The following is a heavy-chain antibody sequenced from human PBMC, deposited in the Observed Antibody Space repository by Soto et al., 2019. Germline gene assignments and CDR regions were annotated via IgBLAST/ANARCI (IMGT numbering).Heavy chain of an antibody. D-gene: IGHD3-22*01. V-gene: IGHV5-51*07. CDR2: IFPSDSDT. J-gene: IGHJ5*02. CDR1: GYKFRSSW. Sequence: GEALKISCITSGYKFRSSWMAWVHQMPGKGLEWMGIIFPSDSDTRYSPSFQGQVTISADRSTSTVFLQWPSLKASDTAVYFCARKEKSGYLNWFDPWGQGTLVTVSS. CDR3: ARKEKSGYLNWFDP.